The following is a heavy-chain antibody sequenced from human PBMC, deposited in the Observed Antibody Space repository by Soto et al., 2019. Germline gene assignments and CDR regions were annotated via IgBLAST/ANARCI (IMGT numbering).Heavy chain of an antibody. D-gene: IGHD6-13*01. CDR2: LNHSGST. Sequence: SETLSLTCAVSGGSFSGHYWSWIRQPPGKGLEWIGELNHSGSTNYNPSLKSRVTISVDTSKNQFSLKLSSVTAADTVVYFCARVGALGSSSCFDYWGQGTLVTVS. J-gene: IGHJ4*02. CDR1: GGSFSGHY. CDR3: ARVGALGSSSCFDY. V-gene: IGHV4-34*01.